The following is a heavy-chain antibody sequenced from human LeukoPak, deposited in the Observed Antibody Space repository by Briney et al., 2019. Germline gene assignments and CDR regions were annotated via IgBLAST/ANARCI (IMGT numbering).Heavy chain of an antibody. Sequence: ASVKVSCKASGYTFIDYYIHWVRQAPGQGLEWMGWINPNSGGTNYAQKFQGRVTMTRDTSISTAYMELSRLRSDDTAVYYCARDEGYCSGGSCHDSVYFDYWGQGTLVTVSS. V-gene: IGHV1-2*02. CDR3: ARDEGYCSGGSCHDSVYFDY. CDR1: GYTFIDYY. CDR2: INPNSGGT. D-gene: IGHD2-15*01. J-gene: IGHJ4*02.